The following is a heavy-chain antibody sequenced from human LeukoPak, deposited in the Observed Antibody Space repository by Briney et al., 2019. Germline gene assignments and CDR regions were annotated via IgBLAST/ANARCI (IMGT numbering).Heavy chain of an antibody. CDR2: FDPEDGET. J-gene: IGHJ4*02. CDR1: GYTLTELS. CDR3: AKGYCSSTSCSIDY. V-gene: IGHV1-24*01. Sequence: ASVTVSCKVSGYTLTELSMHWVRQAPGKGLEWMGGFDPEDGETIYAQKFQGRVTMTEDTSTDTAYMELSSLRSEDTALYYCAKGYCSSTSCSIDYWGQGTLVTVSS. D-gene: IGHD2-2*01.